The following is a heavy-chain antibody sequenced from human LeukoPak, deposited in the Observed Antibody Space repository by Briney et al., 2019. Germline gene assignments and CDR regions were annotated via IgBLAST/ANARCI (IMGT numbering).Heavy chain of an antibody. D-gene: IGHD3-22*01. CDR2: ISGTGTTI. CDR3: AVQITMIVVVPYFDY. J-gene: IGHJ4*02. V-gene: IGHV3-11*04. Sequence: GGSLRLSCAASGLTFSDYYMTWIRQAPGQGLEWVSSISGTGTTIYSADSVRGRFTVSRDNARNSLFLHMNSLRAEDPAVYYCAVQITMIVVVPYFDYWGQGTLVTVSS. CDR1: GLTFSDYY.